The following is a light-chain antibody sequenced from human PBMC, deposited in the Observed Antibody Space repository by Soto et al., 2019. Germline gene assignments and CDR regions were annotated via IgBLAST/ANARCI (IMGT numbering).Light chain of an antibody. J-gene: IGKJ1*01. CDR3: QQYGSSPRT. CDR1: QSVSSSY. V-gene: IGKV3-20*01. Sequence: EIVLTQSPGTLSLSPGERATLSCRASQSVSSSYLAWYQQKPGQAPRLLIYGASSRATGIPDRFSGSGSGTDFTLTNSRLEPEDFAVYYCQQYGSSPRTFGQGTKAEIK. CDR2: GAS.